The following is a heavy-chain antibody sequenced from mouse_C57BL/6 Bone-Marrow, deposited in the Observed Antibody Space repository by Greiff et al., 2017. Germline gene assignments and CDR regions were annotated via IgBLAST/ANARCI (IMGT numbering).Heavy chain of an antibody. D-gene: IGHD6-1*01. V-gene: IGHV1-63*01. CDR2: IYPGGGYT. J-gene: IGHJ2*01. CDR3: AREGSAFDY. CDR1: GYTFTNYW. Sequence: QVQLKQPGAELVRPGTSVKMSCKASGYTFTNYWIGWAKQRPGHGLEWIGDIYPGGGYTNYNEKFKGKATLTADKSSSTAYMQFSSLTSEDSAIYYCAREGSAFDYWGQGTTLTVSS.